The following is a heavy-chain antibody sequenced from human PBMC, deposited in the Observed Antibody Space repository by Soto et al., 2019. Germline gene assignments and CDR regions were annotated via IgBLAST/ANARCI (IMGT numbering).Heavy chain of an antibody. J-gene: IGHJ4*02. CDR2: INPILRMS. V-gene: IGHV1-69*02. CDR3: ASSYGLGNRPFAY. D-gene: IGHD5-18*01. CDR1: GDTFSFYS. Sequence: QVQLVQSGAEVKKPGSSVKVSCKASGDTFSFYSINWVRQAPGLGLEWMGRINPILRMSNYAQRCQGRVTMTVGKSTSTANGALGRLSAADTARVYFASSYGLGNRPFAYWGQAALVTSS.